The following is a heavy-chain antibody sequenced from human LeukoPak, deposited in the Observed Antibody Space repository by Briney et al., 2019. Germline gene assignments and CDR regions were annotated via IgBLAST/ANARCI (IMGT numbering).Heavy chain of an antibody. Sequence: GGSLRLSCSASGFTFSSYAMHWVRQAPGKGPEYVSAISSNGGSTYYADSVKGRFTISRDNSKNTLYLQMSSLRAEDTAVYYCVEAHSIVVVPAAIPYYFDYWGQGTLVTVSS. D-gene: IGHD2-2*01. V-gene: IGHV3-64D*09. J-gene: IGHJ4*02. CDR2: ISSNGGST. CDR3: VEAHSIVVVPAAIPYYFDY. CDR1: GFTFSSYA.